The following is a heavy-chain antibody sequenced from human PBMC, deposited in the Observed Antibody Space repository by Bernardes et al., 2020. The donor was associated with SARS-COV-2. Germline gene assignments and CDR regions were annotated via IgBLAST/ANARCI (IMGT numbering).Heavy chain of an antibody. CDR3: ARARGQRTEYFFDF. CDR1: GDSISSGDYY. Sequence: SETLSLTCTVSGDSISSGDYYWSWIRQPPGKGLEWIGYIFYSGSTYYNPSLKSRVTISVDTSKNQLSLKVNSVTAADTTVYYCARARGQRTEYFFDFWGHGTVVTVSS. CDR2: IFYSGST. J-gene: IGHJ4*01. V-gene: IGHV4-30-4*01. D-gene: IGHD3-9*01.